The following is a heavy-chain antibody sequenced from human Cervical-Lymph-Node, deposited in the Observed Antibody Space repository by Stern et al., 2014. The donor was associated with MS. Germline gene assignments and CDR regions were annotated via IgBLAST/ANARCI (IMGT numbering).Heavy chain of an antibody. V-gene: IGHV5-51*01. D-gene: IGHD1-1*01. CDR2: IYLGDSET. J-gene: IGHJ6*02. CDR3: QDGFWIDGYYYYNGLDV. CDR1: GYGSNAYW. Sequence: EVQLVESAAEVKQPGESLKISCKGSGYGSNAYWITWVRQLPGKGLEWMGIIYLGDSETRYSPSFQGQVTISADKSINTAYLQWRSLKASDTAMYARQDGFWIDGYYYYNGLDVWGQGTTVTVSS.